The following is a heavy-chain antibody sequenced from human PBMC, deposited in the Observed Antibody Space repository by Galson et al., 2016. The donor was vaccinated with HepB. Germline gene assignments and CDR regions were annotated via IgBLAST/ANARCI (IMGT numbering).Heavy chain of an antibody. D-gene: IGHD2-2*01. V-gene: IGHV4-59*01. CDR2: VSYSGYT. J-gene: IGHJ6*03. Sequence: SETLSLTCSVSGGSLINYYWTWVRQFPGKGLEWIGYVSYSGYTEYNPSLESRGRSSVDTSRNLFSLTLGSVSAADTAGYFCARDQIVALPVDRSGGMDVWGEGTTVTVSS. CDR3: ARDQIVALPVDRSGGMDV. CDR1: GGSLINYY.